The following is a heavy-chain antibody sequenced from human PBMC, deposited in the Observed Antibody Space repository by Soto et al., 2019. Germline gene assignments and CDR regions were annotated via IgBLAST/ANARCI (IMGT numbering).Heavy chain of an antibody. CDR2: ISANNGNT. J-gene: IGHJ6*03. CDR3: ARDDSLTGSIYYYYYMDG. V-gene: IGHV1-18*01. D-gene: IGHD3-9*01. Sequence: ASVKVSCKASGNTFNTLGISWVRQAPGQGLEWMGWISANNGNTSYAQKVQGRVTMTTNTSTSTAYMELSSLTSEDTAVYYCARDDSLTGSIYYYYYMDGWGKGTTVTVSS. CDR1: GNTFNTLG.